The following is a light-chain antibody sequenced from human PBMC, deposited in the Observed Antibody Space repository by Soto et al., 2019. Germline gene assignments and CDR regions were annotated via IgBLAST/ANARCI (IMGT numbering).Light chain of an antibody. J-gene: IGKJ4*01. CDR3: KRYKRDPDT. CDR2: AAS. V-gene: IGKV1-27*01. Sequence: DIQMTQSPSSLSASVGDRVTITCRPSQGISNYLAWYQQKPWKVPKLLIYAASTLQSGVTSRFSGSGSGTDFTLTISILQPEDGATYYCKRYKRDPDTFGGVTKVDIK. CDR1: QGISNY.